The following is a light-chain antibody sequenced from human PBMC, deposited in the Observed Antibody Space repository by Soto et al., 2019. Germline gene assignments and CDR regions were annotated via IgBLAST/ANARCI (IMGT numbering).Light chain of an antibody. CDR2: EVS. CDR1: SSDVGGYNY. J-gene: IGLJ1*01. V-gene: IGLV2-14*01. CDR3: SSYRRSSTLV. Sequence: QSALTQPASVSGSPGQSITISCTGTSSDVGGYNYVSWYQQHPGKAPKLMIYEVSNRPSGVSNRFSGSKSGNTASLTISGLQDEDEADYYCSSYRRSSTLVFGTGTKLTVL.